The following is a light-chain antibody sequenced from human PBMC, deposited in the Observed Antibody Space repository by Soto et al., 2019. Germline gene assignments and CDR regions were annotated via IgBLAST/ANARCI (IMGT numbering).Light chain of an antibody. J-gene: IGLJ1*01. CDR1: SSDVGGYYY. Sequence: QSALTQPASVSGSPGQSITISCTGTSSDVGGYYYVSWYQHHPGKAPKLMIYQVSNRPSGVSNRFSGSKSGNTASPTISGLQAEDEADYYCSSYTSSNTFYVFGTGTKLTVL. CDR3: SSYTSSNTFYV. CDR2: QVS. V-gene: IGLV2-14*01.